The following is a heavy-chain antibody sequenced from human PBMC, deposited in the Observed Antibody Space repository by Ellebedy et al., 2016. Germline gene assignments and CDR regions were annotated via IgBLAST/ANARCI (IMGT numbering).Heavy chain of an antibody. Sequence: GESLKISCATSGLPFRTFFMSWVRQSPGKGLEWVATISAGGETTYFADSMRGRFTVSRDNSKSTLYLHMNSLRVDDTAVYYCRPGHYANLWGHGTLVTVSS. J-gene: IGHJ5*02. D-gene: IGHD4-17*01. CDR1: GLPFRTFF. CDR3: RPGHYANL. V-gene: IGHV3-23*01. CDR2: ISAGGETT.